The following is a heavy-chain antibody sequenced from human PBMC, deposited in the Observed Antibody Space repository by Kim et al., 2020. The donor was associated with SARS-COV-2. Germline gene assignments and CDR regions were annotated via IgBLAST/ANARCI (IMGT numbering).Heavy chain of an antibody. CDR2: LSVGSGA. CDR3: VRRVVSGPFDY. J-gene: IGHJ4*02. Sequence: GGSLRLSCAASDFIFTNYAMTWVRQAPGKGLEWVSTLSVGSGAHYADSVRGRFTISRDTSKNTLYLQMDSLRAEDTAVYYCVRRVVSGPFDYWGQGTAVTVSS. V-gene: IGHV3-23*01. CDR1: DFIFTNYA. D-gene: IGHD2-15*01.